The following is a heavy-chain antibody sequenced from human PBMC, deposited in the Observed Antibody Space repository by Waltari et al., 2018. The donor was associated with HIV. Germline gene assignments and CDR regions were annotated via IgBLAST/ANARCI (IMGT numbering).Heavy chain of an antibody. Sequence: QVQLVQPGAEVKKPVASVKVPRKASGHTFTGYYMHWVRQAPGQGLAWMGWINPNSGGTNYAQKFQGRVTMTRDTSISTAYMELTRLRSDDTAVYYCAREPSLTTAYDYWGQGTLVTVSS. CDR2: INPNSGGT. D-gene: IGHD4-17*01. CDR1: GHTFTGYY. J-gene: IGHJ4*02. CDR3: AREPSLTTAYDY. V-gene: IGHV1-2*02.